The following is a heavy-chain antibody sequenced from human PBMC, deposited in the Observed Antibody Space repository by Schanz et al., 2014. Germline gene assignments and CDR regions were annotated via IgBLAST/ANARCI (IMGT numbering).Heavy chain of an antibody. CDR3: AKDISDAIDKDDY. J-gene: IGHJ4*02. CDR2: ISGTGGDDT. V-gene: IGHV3-23*01. CDR1: GFSVGTYA. Sequence: EVHLLESGGGLVQPGGSLRLSCAASGFSVGTYAMSWVHQAPGKGLLWVSSISGTGGDDTYYADSVEGRFTISRDNSKNTLILQMNMMRVEASAIYCCAKDISDAIDKDDYWGQGTLVTVSS. D-gene: IGHD2-21*01.